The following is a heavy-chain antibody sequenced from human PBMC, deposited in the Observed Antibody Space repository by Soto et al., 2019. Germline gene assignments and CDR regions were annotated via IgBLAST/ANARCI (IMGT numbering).Heavy chain of an antibody. CDR2: ISGSGGST. CDR3: AKDHTRKWELPTDFDY. D-gene: IGHD1-26*01. Sequence: EVQLLESGGGLVQPGGSLRLSCAASGFTFSSYAMSWVHQAPGKGLEWVSAISGSGGSTYYADSVKGRFTISRDNSKNTLYLQMNSLRAEDTAVYYCAKDHTRKWELPTDFDYWGQGTLVTASS. J-gene: IGHJ4*02. CDR1: GFTFSSYA. V-gene: IGHV3-23*01.